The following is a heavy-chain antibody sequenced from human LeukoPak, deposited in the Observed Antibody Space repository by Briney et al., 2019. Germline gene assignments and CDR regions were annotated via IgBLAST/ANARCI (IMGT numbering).Heavy chain of an antibody. CDR3: ARIKLGYCSSTSCYGFLYYYYYYMDV. CDR1: GGSFSGYY. V-gene: IGHV4-34*01. CDR2: INHSGST. J-gene: IGHJ6*03. Sequence: PSETLSLTCAAYGGSFSGYYWSWIRQPPGKGLEWIGEINHSGSTNYNPSLMSRVTISVDTSKNQFSLKLSSVTAADTAVYYCARIKLGYCSSTSCYGFLYYYYYYMDVWGKGTTVNVSS. D-gene: IGHD2-2*01.